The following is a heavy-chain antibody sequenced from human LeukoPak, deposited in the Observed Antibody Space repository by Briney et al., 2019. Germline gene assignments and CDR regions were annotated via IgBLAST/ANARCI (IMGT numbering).Heavy chain of an antibody. Sequence: QPGRSLRLSCAASGFTFSSYGMHWVRQAPGKGLEWVSAISGSGGSTYYADSVKGRFTISRDNSKNTLYLQMNSLRAEDTAVYYCANRVPGLDILTGYYPEYRGQGTLVTVSS. J-gene: IGHJ4*02. D-gene: IGHD3-9*01. CDR3: ANRVPGLDILTGYYPEY. CDR2: ISGSGGST. V-gene: IGHV3-23*01. CDR1: GFTFSSYG.